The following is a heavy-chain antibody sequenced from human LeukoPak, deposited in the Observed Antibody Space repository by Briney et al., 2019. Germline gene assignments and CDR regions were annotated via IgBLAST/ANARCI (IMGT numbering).Heavy chain of an antibody. J-gene: IGHJ6*03. CDR2: IYPGDSDT. D-gene: IGHD4-23*01. CDR3: ARRAGGNLYYYYYYMDV. CDR1: GYRFTSYW. Sequence: GESLKISCKGSGYRFTSYWIGWVRQMPGKGLEWMGIIYPGDSDTRYSPSFQGQVTISADKSISTAYLQWSSLKASDTAMYYCARRAGGNLYYYYYYMDVWGKGTTVTVSS. V-gene: IGHV5-51*01.